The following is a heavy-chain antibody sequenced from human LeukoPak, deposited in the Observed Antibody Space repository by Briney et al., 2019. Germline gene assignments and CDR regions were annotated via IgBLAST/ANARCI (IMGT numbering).Heavy chain of an antibody. D-gene: IGHD1-26*01. CDR3: ARAPGGSYNPYYFDY. Sequence: PGGSLRLSCAASGFTFSSYGMHWVRQAPGKGLEWVAFIRYDGSNKYYADSVKGRFTISRDNSKNTLYLQMNSLRAEDTAVYYCARAPGGSYNPYYFDYWGQGTLVTVSS. CDR2: IRYDGSNK. J-gene: IGHJ4*02. CDR1: GFTFSSYG. V-gene: IGHV3-30*02.